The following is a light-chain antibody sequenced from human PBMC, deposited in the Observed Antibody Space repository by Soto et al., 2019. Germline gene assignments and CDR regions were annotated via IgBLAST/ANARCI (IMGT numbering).Light chain of an antibody. CDR2: GAS. J-gene: IGKJ3*01. Sequence: EIVLTQSPGTLSLSPGQRAPLSCRASQSVGSSFLAWYQQKPGQAPRLLIYGASSRAAGIPDRFSGSGSGTDFTLTISRLEPEDFAVYYCQQYGSSPPITFGPGTKVDIK. CDR3: QQYGSSPPIT. CDR1: QSVGSSF. V-gene: IGKV3-20*01.